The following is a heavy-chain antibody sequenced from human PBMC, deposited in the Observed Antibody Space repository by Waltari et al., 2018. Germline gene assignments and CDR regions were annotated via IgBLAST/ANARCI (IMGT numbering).Heavy chain of an antibody. CDR1: GGSISRRSYY. CDR3: ARHAVVTGVVY. V-gene: IGHV4-39*07. CDR2: SYYSGRT. J-gene: IGHJ4*02. D-gene: IGHD2-21*02. Sequence: QLQLQESGPGLVKPSETLSLTCTVSGGSISRRSYYWGWIRQPPGKGLEWIGSSYYSGRTYYNPSLKSRVTISVDTSKNQFSLKLSSVTAADTAVYYCARHAVVTGVVYWVQGTLVTVSS.